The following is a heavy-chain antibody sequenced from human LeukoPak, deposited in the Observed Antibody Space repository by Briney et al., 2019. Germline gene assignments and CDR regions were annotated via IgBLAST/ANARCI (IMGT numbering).Heavy chain of an antibody. CDR1: GGSISSSNYY. Sequence: SETLSLTCTVSGGSISSSNYYWGWIRQPPGRGLEWIGSIYYSGSTYNNPSLKSRVTLSLDTSKSQFSLRLSSVTAADTAVYYCARHERDASLDHALDIWGQGTVVTVSS. V-gene: IGHV4-39*01. CDR2: IYYSGST. CDR3: ARHERDASLDHALDI. J-gene: IGHJ3*02. D-gene: IGHD5-24*01.